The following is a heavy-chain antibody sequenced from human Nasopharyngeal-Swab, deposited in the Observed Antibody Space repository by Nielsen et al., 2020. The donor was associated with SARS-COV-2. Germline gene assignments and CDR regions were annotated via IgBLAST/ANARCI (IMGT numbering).Heavy chain of an antibody. CDR3: AAYYASGSYSSGSSNYYYYGKDV. CDR2: ISSSSSYI. CDR1: GFTFSSYN. D-gene: IGHD3-10*01. V-gene: IGHV3-21*01. Sequence: GGSLRLSCVASGFTFSSYNMNWVRQAPGTGLEWVSCISSSSSYIYYEDSVKGRFTISRDNAENSLYLQMNSLRAEDTAVYYCAAYYASGSYSSGSSNYYYYGKDVWGQGTTVTVSS. J-gene: IGHJ6*02.